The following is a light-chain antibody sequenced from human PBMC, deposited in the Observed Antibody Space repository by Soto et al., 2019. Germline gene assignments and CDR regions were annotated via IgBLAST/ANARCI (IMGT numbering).Light chain of an antibody. V-gene: IGKV1-5*01. J-gene: IGKJ1*01. CDR1: QSINRR. CDR3: QQYNSYPWT. CDR2: DAS. Sequence: DIQMTQSPSTLSASVGDRVTITCRASQSINRRLAWYQQKPGKAPNLLIYDASTLESGVPARFSGGDSGTEFTLTISSLQPDDFTTFYCQQYNSYPWTFGRGTKVDIX.